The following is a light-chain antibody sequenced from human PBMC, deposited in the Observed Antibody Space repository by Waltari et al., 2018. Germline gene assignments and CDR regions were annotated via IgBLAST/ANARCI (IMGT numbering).Light chain of an antibody. V-gene: IGKV1-5*03. CDR3: QQYNSYSLLS. CDR1: ESISKW. J-gene: IGKJ4*01. Sequence: DIQMTQSPSTLSASVGDRVIFSCRASESISKWLAWSQQKPGKAPKLLNSKASTLASGVPSRFSGSGSVTEFTLTISSLQPEDFATYYCQQYNSYSLLSFGGGTKVEIK. CDR2: KAS.